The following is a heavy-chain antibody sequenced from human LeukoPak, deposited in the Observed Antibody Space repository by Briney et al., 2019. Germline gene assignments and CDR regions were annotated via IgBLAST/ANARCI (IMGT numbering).Heavy chain of an antibody. CDR2: IYADTGGT. CDR1: GDTFTGYY. V-gene: IGHV1-2*02. D-gene: IGHD7-27*01. J-gene: IGHJ4*02. CDR3: ARDKNWGPDY. Sequence: GASVKVSCKASGDTFTGYYFHWIRQAPGQGLEWMGWIYADTGGTNYAQKFQGRVTMTRDTPVSTVSMELSRLTSDDTAVYYCARDKNWGPDYWGQGTLVTVSS.